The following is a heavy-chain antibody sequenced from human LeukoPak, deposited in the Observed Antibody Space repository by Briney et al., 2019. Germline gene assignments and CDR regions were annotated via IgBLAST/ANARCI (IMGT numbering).Heavy chain of an antibody. CDR2: IKEDGSEK. J-gene: IGHJ4*02. CDR3: ARVRYYYDSSGYYGGY. V-gene: IGHV3-7*05. CDR1: GFTFKNHW. D-gene: IGHD3-22*01. Sequence: GGSLRLSCAASGFTFKNHWMTWVRQAPGKGLEWGANIKEDGSEKYYVDSVKGRFTISRDNAKNSLYLQMSSLRAEDTAVYYCARVRYYYDSSGYYGGYWGQGTLVTVSS.